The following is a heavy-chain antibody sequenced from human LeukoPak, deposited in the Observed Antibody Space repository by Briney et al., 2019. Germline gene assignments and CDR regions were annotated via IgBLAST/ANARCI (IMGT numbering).Heavy chain of an antibody. J-gene: IGHJ6*02. Sequence: SETLSLTCTVSGGSISSYYWSWIRQPPGKGLEWIGYIYYSGSTNYDPSLKSRVTISVDTSKNQFSLKLSSVTAADTAVYYCARHITGRVGATKGHYYYYGMDVWGQGTTVTVS. CDR3: ARHITGRVGATKGHYYYYGMDV. V-gene: IGHV4-59*08. CDR1: GGSISSYY. CDR2: IYYSGST. D-gene: IGHD1-26*01.